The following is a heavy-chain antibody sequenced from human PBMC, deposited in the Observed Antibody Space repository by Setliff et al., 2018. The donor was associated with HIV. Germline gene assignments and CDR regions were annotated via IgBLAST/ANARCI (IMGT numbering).Heavy chain of an antibody. Sequence: ASVKVSCKVSGYTFPDYYMQWVRQAPGKGLEWMGLIDPDRGEAVYAEKFQGRVTITADRSKDIAYMKLSSLRSEDTAMYYCAWGAQRPIDSWGQGTLVTVSS. D-gene: IGHD3-16*01. CDR1: GYTFPDYY. CDR3: AWGAQRPIDS. V-gene: IGHV1-69-2*01. J-gene: IGHJ4*02. CDR2: IDPDRGEA.